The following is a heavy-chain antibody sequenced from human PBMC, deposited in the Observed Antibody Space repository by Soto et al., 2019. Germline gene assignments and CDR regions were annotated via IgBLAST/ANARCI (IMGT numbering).Heavy chain of an antibody. D-gene: IGHD6-19*01. CDR2: ISASNGNT. Sequence: QVQLVQSGAEVKRPGASVKVACKASGYAFSAHGITWVRQAPGQGLEWMGWISASNGNTKYALGLQGRVTLTTDTSTSTAYMEVRSLRPDDTAVYYCVRDRSSENSLKWLDYWGQGTLVTVSS. CDR1: GYAFSAHG. J-gene: IGHJ4*02. CDR3: VRDRSSENSLKWLDY. V-gene: IGHV1-18*01.